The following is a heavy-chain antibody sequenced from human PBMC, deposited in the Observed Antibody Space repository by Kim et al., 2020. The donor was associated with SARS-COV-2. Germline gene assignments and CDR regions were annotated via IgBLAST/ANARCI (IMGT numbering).Heavy chain of an antibody. D-gene: IGHD1-26*01. CDR1: GFALGSNG. J-gene: IGHJ4*02. V-gene: IGHV3-23*01. CDR3: VGHGGDWA. CDR2: IWGGSTGT. Sequence: GGSLRLSCATSGFALGSNGMSWVRQAPGKGLEWVSDIWGGSTGTFYADSVKGRFTISRDNFKDTLYLQMNGLRGEDTAIYYCVGHGGDWAWGRGTPV.